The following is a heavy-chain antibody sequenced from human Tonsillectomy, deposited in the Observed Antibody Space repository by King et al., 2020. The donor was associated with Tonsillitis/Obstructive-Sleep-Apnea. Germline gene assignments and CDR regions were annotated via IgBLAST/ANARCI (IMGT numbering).Heavy chain of an antibody. J-gene: IGHJ6*02. V-gene: IGHV4-59*01. CDR1: GGSISSDY. Sequence: LQLQESGPGLVTPSETLSLTCTVSGGSISSDYWSWIRQPPGKGLEWIGHIYYSGTTKYNPSLKSRVTISVDTSKSQFSVNLSSVTAADTAVYYCARDAGFCSGSTCYGYGMDVWGQGTTVTFSS. D-gene: IGHD2-15*01. CDR2: IYYSGTT. CDR3: ARDAGFCSGSTCYGYGMDV.